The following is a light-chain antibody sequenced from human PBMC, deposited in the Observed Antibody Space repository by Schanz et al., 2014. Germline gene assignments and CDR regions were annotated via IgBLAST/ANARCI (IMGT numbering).Light chain of an antibody. V-gene: IGKV3D-15*01. CDR2: GAS. CDR3: QQRRDWPLT. J-gene: IGKJ4*01. CDR1: QSVNSN. Sequence: IVMTQSPATLSVSPGERASLSCRASQSVNSNLAWYQQKPGQAPRLLIYGASSRATGIPDRFSGSGSGTDFTLTISSLQPEDFAVYYCQQRRDWPLTFGGGTKVEIK.